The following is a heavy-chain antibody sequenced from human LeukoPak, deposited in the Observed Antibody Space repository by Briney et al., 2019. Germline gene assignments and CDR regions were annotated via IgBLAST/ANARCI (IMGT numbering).Heavy chain of an antibody. CDR1: GFTFSSYG. D-gene: IGHD3-22*01. Sequence: GRSLRLSCAASGFTFSSYGMHWVRQAPGKGREWVAVIWYDGSNKYYADSVKGRFTISRDNSKNTLYLQMNSLRAEDTAVYYCARDLVVIRAFDYWGQGTLVTVSS. V-gene: IGHV3-33*01. J-gene: IGHJ4*02. CDR2: IWYDGSNK. CDR3: ARDLVVIRAFDY.